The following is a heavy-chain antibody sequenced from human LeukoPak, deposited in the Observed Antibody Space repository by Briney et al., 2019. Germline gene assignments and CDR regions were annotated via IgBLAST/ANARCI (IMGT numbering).Heavy chain of an antibody. D-gene: IGHD6-19*01. CDR3: AGDSYGSGWYGGGGWFDP. J-gene: IGHJ5*02. CDR1: GGSISSSSYY. Sequence: PSETLSLTCTVSGGSISSSSYYWGWIRQPPGKGLEWIGSIYYSGSTYYNPSLKSRVTISVDTSKNQFSLKLSSVTAADTAVYYCAGDSYGSGWYGGGGWFDPWGQGTLVTVSS. V-gene: IGHV4-39*02. CDR2: IYYSGST.